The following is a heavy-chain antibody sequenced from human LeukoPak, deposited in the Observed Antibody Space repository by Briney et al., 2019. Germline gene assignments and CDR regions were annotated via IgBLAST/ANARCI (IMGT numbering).Heavy chain of an antibody. CDR1: GYTFTGYY. CDR2: INLNSGGT. CDR3: ARDPHLPLCGDCYYGMDV. V-gene: IGHV1-2*02. J-gene: IGHJ6*02. Sequence: GASVKVSCKASGYTFTGYYMHWVRQAPGQGLEWMGWINLNSGGTNYAQKFQGRVTMTRDTSISTAYMELSRLRSEDTAVYYCARDPHLPLCGDCYYGMDVWGQGTTVTVSS. D-gene: IGHD4-17*01.